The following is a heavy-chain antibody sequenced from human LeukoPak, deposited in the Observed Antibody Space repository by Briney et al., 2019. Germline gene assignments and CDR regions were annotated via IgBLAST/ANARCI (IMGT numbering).Heavy chain of an antibody. J-gene: IGHJ3*02. V-gene: IGHV3-30-3*01. CDR1: GFTFSSYA. Sequence: GSLRLSCAASGFTFSSYAMHWVRKAPGKGLEWVAVISYDGSNKYYADSVKGRFSISRDNSKNTLYLQMNSLRAEDTAVYYCAREAGYSSSWYGAFDIWGQGTMVTVSS. D-gene: IGHD6-13*01. CDR3: AREAGYSSSWYGAFDI. CDR2: ISYDGSNK.